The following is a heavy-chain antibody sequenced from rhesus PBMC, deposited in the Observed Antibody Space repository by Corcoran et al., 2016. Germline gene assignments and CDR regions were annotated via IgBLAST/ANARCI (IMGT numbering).Heavy chain of an antibody. J-gene: IGHJ5-1*01. V-gene: IGHV4-80*01. D-gene: IGHD3-22*01. CDR1: GGSFSSYW. CDR2: NNGNSGST. CDR3: ARYLIIPYNRFDV. Sequence: QVQLQESGPGLVKPSETLSLTCAVSGGSFSSYWWSWIRQPPGTGLEWIGENNGNSGSTNHNPSLKSRVTISKDAAKNQFSLKLSSVTAADTAVYYCARYLIIPYNRFDVWGPGVLVTVSS.